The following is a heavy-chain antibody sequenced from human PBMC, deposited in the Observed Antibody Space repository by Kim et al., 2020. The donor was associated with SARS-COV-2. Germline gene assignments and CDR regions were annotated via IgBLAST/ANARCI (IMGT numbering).Heavy chain of an antibody. CDR3: ARARTYYDFWSGYYTDYYYYGMDV. Sequence: ASVKVSCKASGYTFTSYDINWVRQATGQGLEWMGWMNPNSGNTGYAQKFQGRVTMTRNTSISTAYMELSSLRSEDTAVYYCARARTYYDFWSGYYTDYYYYGMDVWGQGTTVTVSS. V-gene: IGHV1-8*01. J-gene: IGHJ6*02. CDR2: MNPNSGNT. CDR1: GYTFTSYD. D-gene: IGHD3-3*01.